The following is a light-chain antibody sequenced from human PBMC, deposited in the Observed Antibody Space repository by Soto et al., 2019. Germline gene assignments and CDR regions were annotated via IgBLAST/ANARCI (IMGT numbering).Light chain of an antibody. CDR1: QSVSSY. Sequence: EIVLTQSPATLSLSPGERATLSCRASQSVSSYLAWYQQKLGQAPRLLIYDASKGATGIPARFSGSGSGTDFTLTISNLEPEDFAVYYCQQRGNWPRTFGQGTKVDI. V-gene: IGKV3-11*01. CDR2: DAS. CDR3: QQRGNWPRT. J-gene: IGKJ1*01.